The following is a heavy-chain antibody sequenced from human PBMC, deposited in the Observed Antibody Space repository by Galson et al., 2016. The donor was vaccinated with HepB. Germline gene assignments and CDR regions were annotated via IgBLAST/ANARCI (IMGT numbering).Heavy chain of an antibody. CDR3: ARSTSDSSTWYVNYYYGMDV. CDR2: ISYDGSDT. CDR1: GFTFNTYS. D-gene: IGHD6-13*01. J-gene: IGHJ6*02. Sequence: SLRLSCAASGFTFNTYSIHWVRQAPGKGLEWVAVISYDGSDTDYADSVKGRFTISRDNSKNMLYLQMNSLRNEDTAVYYCARSTSDSSTWYVNYYYGMDVWGQGTTVTVSS. V-gene: IGHV3-30-3*01.